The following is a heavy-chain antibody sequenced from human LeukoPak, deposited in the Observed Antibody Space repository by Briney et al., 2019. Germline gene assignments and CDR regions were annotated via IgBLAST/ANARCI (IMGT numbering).Heavy chain of an antibody. J-gene: IGHJ5*02. CDR3: ARLYGDYGGDWFDP. CDR1: GGTFSNYA. Sequence: GASVKVSCKASGGTFSNYAISWVRQAPGQGLEWMGGIIPIFGTANYAQKFQGRVTMTTDTSTSTAYMELRSLRSDDTAVYYCARLYGDYGGDWFDPWGQGTLVTVSS. D-gene: IGHD4-17*01. V-gene: IGHV1-69*05. CDR2: IIPIFGTA.